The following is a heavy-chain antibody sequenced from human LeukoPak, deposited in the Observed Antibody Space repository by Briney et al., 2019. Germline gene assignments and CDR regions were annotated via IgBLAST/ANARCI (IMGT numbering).Heavy chain of an antibody. CDR1: GDSISSTNYY. CDR3: ASPSTGYSHYYYYYMDV. Sequence: SETLSLTCTVSGDSISSTNYYWGWIRQPPGKGLEWIGSIYHSGSTYYNPSLKSRVTISVDTSKNQFSLKLSSVTAADTAVYYCASPSTGYSHYYYYYMDVWGKGTTVTVSS. J-gene: IGHJ6*03. D-gene: IGHD3-9*01. CDR2: IYHSGST. V-gene: IGHV4-39*07.